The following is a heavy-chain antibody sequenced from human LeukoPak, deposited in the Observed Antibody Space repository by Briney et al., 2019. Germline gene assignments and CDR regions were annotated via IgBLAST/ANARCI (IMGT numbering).Heavy chain of an antibody. J-gene: IGHJ5*02. CDR1: GGSVSSSSYY. CDR2: IYHSGST. D-gene: IGHD3-16*02. V-gene: IGHV4-39*07. Sequence: PSETLSLTCIVSGGSVSSSSYYWSWIRQPAGKGLEWIGSIYHSGSTYYNPSLKSRVTISVDTSKNQFSLKLSSVTAADTAVYYCARGHYDYVWGSYRNDNWFDPWGQGTLVTVSS. CDR3: ARGHYDYVWGSYRNDNWFDP.